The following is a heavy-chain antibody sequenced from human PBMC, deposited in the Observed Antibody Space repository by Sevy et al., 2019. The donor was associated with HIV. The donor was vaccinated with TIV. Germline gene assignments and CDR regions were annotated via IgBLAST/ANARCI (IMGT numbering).Heavy chain of an antibody. D-gene: IGHD3-10*01. Sequence: GGSLRLSCAASGFTFSIYTMNWVRQAPGKGLEWVSSISSSSSYIYYTDSVKGRFSISRDNAKNELFLQMNSLRAEDTAVYYCARSLGNYYGSGTYQEDWFDPWGQGTLVTVSS. CDR3: ARSLGNYYGSGTYQEDWFDP. CDR2: ISSSSSYI. V-gene: IGHV3-21*01. CDR1: GFTFSIYT. J-gene: IGHJ5*02.